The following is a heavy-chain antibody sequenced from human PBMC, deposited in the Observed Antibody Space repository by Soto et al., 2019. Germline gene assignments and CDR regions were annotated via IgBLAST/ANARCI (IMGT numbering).Heavy chain of an antibody. Sequence: GGSLRLSCEASGFSMSGYSMCWVRQSAGRGLEWLAYITVVTGNTRYADSVKGRFTISADRGRNSVFLQLNSLRDEDTAVYYCVRDRDLGGDMAHGDFWGQGTLVTVSS. J-gene: IGHJ4*01. CDR1: GFSMSGYS. V-gene: IGHV3-48*02. CDR3: VRDRDLGGDMAHGDF. D-gene: IGHD2-21*01. CDR2: ITVVTGNT.